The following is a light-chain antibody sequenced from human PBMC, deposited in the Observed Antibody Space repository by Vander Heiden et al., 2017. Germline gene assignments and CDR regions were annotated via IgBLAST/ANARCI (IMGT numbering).Light chain of an antibody. CDR2: GNS. CDR3: QSYDSSLSGVV. V-gene: IGLV1-40*01. Sequence: QSLLTHPPSVSRAPGPVVPLSCTGSSSNIGAGYDVHWYQQLPGTAPKLLIYGNSNRPSGVPDRFSGSKSGTSASLAITGLQAEDEADYYCQSYDSSLSGVVFGGGTKLTVL. CDR1: SSNIGAGYD. J-gene: IGLJ2*01.